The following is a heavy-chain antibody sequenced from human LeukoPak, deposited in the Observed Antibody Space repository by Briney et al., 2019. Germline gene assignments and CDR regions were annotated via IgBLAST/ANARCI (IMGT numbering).Heavy chain of an antibody. D-gene: IGHD2-8*01. CDR3: AREDVVLVDAVRYYYYGMDV. CDR2: INPSGGST. CDR1: GYNFISYY. V-gene: IGHV1-46*01. Sequence: ASVKVSCKASGYNFISYYMHWVRQAPGQGLEWMGIINPSGGSTSYAQKFQDRVTITRDTSTSTVYMELSSLKPEDTAVYYCAREDVVLVDAVRYYYYGMDVWGQGTTVTVSS. J-gene: IGHJ6*02.